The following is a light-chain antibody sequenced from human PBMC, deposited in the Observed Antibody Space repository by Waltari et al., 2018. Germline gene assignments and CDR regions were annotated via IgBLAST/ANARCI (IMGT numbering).Light chain of an antibody. V-gene: IGKV1-5*01. CDR2: DGY. J-gene: IGKJ1*01. CDR3: QQYNSSSGT. CDR1: QSISSW. Sequence: DIQMTQSPSTLSASVGDRVTLTCRASQSISSWLAWYQQRPGKAPKLLIYDGYSWKRGVPSRFSGSGFGTEFTLTISSLQPDDFATYYCQQYNSSSGTFGQGTEVEIK.